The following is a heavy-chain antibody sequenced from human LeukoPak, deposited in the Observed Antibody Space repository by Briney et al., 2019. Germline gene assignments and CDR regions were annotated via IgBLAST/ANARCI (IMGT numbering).Heavy chain of an antibody. J-gene: IGHJ4*02. CDR1: SYX. CDR3: ARDLDYYDSSGIPH. D-gene: IGHD3-22*01. V-gene: IGHV4-61*02. CDR2: IYTSGST. Sequence: SYXWXXXXXPAXKXRXWIGRIYTSGSTNDNPSRKRRVTITEDTTKKQCSLKLSSVTAADTAVYYCARDLDYYDSSGIPHWGQGTLVTVSS.